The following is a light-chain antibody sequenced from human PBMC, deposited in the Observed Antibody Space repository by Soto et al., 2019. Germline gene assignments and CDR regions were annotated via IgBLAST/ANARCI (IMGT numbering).Light chain of an antibody. J-gene: IGKJ1*01. Sequence: DIQMTQSPSTLSASVGDRVIITCRASQSVSKWLAWYQQKPGKAPNLLIYDASRLEGGVPSRFSARGYGTDFTLTITSLQPDDSATYFCQQHNTYSTFGQGTKVQIK. V-gene: IGKV1-5*01. CDR1: QSVSKW. CDR2: DAS. CDR3: QQHNTYST.